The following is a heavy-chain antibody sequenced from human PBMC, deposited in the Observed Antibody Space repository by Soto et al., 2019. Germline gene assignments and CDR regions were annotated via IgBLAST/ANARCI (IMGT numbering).Heavy chain of an antibody. CDR3: ARDRELGYCTK. J-gene: IGHJ4*02. V-gene: IGHV1-46*01. D-gene: IGHD2-8*01. Sequence: ASVKVSCKASGYTFTSYYMHWVRQAPGQGLEWMGIISASDGSTSYAQKLQGRVTMTTDTSTSTAYMELRSLRSDDTAVYYCARDRELGYCTKWGQGTLVTVSS. CDR1: GYTFTSYY. CDR2: ISASDGST.